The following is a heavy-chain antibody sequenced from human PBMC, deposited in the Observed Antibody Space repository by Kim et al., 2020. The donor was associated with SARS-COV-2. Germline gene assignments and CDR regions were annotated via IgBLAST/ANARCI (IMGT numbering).Heavy chain of an antibody. V-gene: IGHV1-46*01. J-gene: IGHJ4*02. Sequence: SYAQKFQGRVTMTRDTSTSTVYMELSSLRSEDTAVYYCARDDDILTGSDYWGQGTLVTVSS. D-gene: IGHD3-9*01. CDR3: ARDDDILTGSDY.